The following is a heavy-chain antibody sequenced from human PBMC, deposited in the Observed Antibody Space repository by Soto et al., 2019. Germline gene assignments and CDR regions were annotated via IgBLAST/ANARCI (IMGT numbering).Heavy chain of an antibody. CDR1: GFTFSSYS. Sequence: GGSLRLSCAASGFTFSSYSMNWVRQAPGKGLEWVSYISSSSSTIYYADSVKGRFTISRDNAKNSLYLQMNSLRAEDTAVYYCARDRYCSGGSCPGDYYYYYMDVWGKGTTVTVSS. CDR2: ISSSSSTI. J-gene: IGHJ6*03. CDR3: ARDRYCSGGSCPGDYYYYYMDV. D-gene: IGHD2-15*01. V-gene: IGHV3-48*01.